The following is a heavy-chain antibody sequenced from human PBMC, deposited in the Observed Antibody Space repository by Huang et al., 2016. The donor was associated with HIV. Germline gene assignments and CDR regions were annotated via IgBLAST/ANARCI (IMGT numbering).Heavy chain of an antibody. J-gene: IGHJ5*02. CDR1: GGTFSRYA. Sequence: QVLLVQSGAEVRKPGSSVKVSCTAFGGTFSRYAISWVRPAPGQGLEWMGGIIPIFGTANYTQKFQGRVTITVDESTNTGYMELTRLTSEDTAVYYCARTAYSYGFRQGYNWFDPWGQGTPVTVSS. CDR2: IIPIFGTA. V-gene: IGHV1-69*13. D-gene: IGHD5-18*01. CDR3: ARTAYSYGFRQGYNWFDP.